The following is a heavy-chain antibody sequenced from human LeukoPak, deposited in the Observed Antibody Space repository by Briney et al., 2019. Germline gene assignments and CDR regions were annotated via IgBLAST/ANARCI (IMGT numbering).Heavy chain of an antibody. CDR2: ISSSSSTI. CDR3: ARVVINVWFGELLSRGFSDY. V-gene: IGHV3-48*02. CDR1: GFTFSSYS. Sequence: GGSLRLSCAASGFTFSSYSMNWVRQAPGKGLEWVSYISSSSSTIYYADSVKGRFTISRDNAKNSLYLQMNSLRDEDTAVYYCARVVINVWFGELLSRGFSDYWGQGTLVTVSS. J-gene: IGHJ4*02. D-gene: IGHD3-10*01.